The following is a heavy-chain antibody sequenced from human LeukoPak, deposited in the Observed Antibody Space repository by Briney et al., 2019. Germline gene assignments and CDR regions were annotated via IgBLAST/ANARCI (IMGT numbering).Heavy chain of an antibody. CDR3: TRLRGYSYGRGVYFDY. V-gene: IGHV3-49*03. J-gene: IGHJ4*02. CDR1: GSTFGDYA. CDR2: IRSKAYGGTT. Sequence: PGGSLRLSCTASGSTFGDYAMSWFRQAPGKGLEWVGFIRSKAYGGTTEYAASVKGRFTISRDDSKSIAYLQMNSLKTEDTAVYYCTRLRGYSYGRGVYFDYWGQGTLVTVSS. D-gene: IGHD5-18*01.